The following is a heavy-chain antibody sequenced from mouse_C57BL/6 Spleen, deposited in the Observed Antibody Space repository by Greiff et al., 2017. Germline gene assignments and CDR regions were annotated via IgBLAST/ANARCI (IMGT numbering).Heavy chain of an antibody. J-gene: IGHJ2*01. CDR1: GFTFSSYA. Sequence: EVKLMESGGGLVKPGGSLKLSCAASGFTFSSYAMSWVRQTPEKRLEWVATISDGGSYTYYPDNVKGRFTISRDNAKNNLYLQMSHLKSEDTAMYYCAREGDYDAPLDYWGQGTTLTVSS. D-gene: IGHD2-3*01. V-gene: IGHV5-4*01. CDR3: AREGDYDAPLDY. CDR2: ISDGGSYT.